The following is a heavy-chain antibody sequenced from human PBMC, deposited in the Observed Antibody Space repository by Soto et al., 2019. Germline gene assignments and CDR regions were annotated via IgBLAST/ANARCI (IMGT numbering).Heavy chain of an antibody. CDR1: GFTFSSYA. CDR2: ISGSGGST. V-gene: IGHV3-23*01. Sequence: PGGSLRLSCAASGFTFSSYAMSWVRQAPGKGLEWVSAISGSGGSTYYADSVKGRFTISRDNSKNTLYLQMNSLRAEDTAVYYCAKAGWGGLAVVVVAATGIGEIDYWGQGTLVTVSS. J-gene: IGHJ4*02. CDR3: AKAGWGGLAVVVVAATGIGEIDY. D-gene: IGHD2-15*01.